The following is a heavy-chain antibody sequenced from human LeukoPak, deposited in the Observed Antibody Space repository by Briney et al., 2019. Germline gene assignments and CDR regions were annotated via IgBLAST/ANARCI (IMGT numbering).Heavy chain of an antibody. Sequence: ASVKVSCKASGYTLTSYDINWVRQATGQGLGWMGWMNPNSGDTGYAQKFQGRVTLTRNTSISTAYMELSSLISEDTAVYYCARGRGSGWLFWDYWGQGTLVTVSS. J-gene: IGHJ4*02. D-gene: IGHD6-19*01. CDR3: ARGRGSGWLFWDY. V-gene: IGHV1-8*01. CDR2: MNPNSGDT. CDR1: GYTLTSYD.